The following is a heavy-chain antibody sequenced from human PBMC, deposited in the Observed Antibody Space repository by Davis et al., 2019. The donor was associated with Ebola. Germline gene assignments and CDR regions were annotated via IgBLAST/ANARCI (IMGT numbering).Heavy chain of an antibody. Sequence: AASVKVSCKASGYTFTSYGISWVRQAPGQGLEWMGWISAYNGDTNYAQNLQGSVTMITDTSTSTAYMELTSLRSDDTAVYYCARALGGMITFGGTFFDYWGQGTLVTVSS. CDR3: ARALGGMITFGGTFFDY. CDR2: ISAYNGDT. J-gene: IGHJ4*02. CDR1: GYTFTSYG. V-gene: IGHV1-18*01. D-gene: IGHD3-16*01.